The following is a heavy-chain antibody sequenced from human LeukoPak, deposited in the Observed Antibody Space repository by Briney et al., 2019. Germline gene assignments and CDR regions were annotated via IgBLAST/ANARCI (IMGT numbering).Heavy chain of an antibody. Sequence: PGGSLRLSCAASGFTFSSYSMNWVRQAPGKGLEWVSSISSSSSYIYYADSVKGRFTISRDNAKNSLYLQMNSLRAEDTAVYYCARGYYDSSGYELAFDIWGQGTMVTVSS. V-gene: IGHV3-21*01. D-gene: IGHD3-22*01. CDR1: GFTFSSYS. CDR3: ARGYYDSSGYELAFDI. CDR2: ISSSSSYI. J-gene: IGHJ3*02.